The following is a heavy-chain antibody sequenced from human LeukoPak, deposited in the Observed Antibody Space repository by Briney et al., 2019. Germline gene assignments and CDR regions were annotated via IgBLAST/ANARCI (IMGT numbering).Heavy chain of an antibody. V-gene: IGHV3-11*06. CDR3: ARASASYFDY. CDR1: GFTFRDYY. CDR2: ISSSSSSYT. Sequence: PGGSLRLSCAASGFTFRDYYMSWIRQAPGKGLEWVSYISSSSSSYTNYADSVKGRFTISRDNAKNSLYLQLNSLRAEDTGVYYCARASASYFDYWGQGTLVTVSS. J-gene: IGHJ4*02.